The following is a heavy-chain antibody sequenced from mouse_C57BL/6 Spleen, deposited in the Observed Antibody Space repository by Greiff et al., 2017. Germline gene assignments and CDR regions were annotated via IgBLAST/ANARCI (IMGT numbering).Heavy chain of an antibody. CDR1: GYSITSGYY. CDR2: ISYDGSN. J-gene: IGHJ3*01. Sequence: EVKLQESGPGLVKPSQSLSLTCSVTGYSITSGYYWNWIRQFPGNKLEWMGYISYDGSNNYNPSLKNRISITRDTSKNQFFLKLNSVTTEDTATYYCARDYGSSPYWGQGTLVTVSA. CDR3: ARDYGSSPY. V-gene: IGHV3-6*01. D-gene: IGHD1-1*01.